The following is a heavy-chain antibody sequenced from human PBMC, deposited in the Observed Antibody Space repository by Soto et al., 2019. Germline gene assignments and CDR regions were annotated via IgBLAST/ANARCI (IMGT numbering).Heavy chain of an antibody. Sequence: KPSETLSLTCTVSGGSVSSSFFYWSWVRQPPGQRLEWIGYIYYTGTTNYNPSLASRVAMSVDTSKKQFTLNLRSLTAADTARYYCARLKPSSGWSLFDSWGQGMLVTVSS. CDR3: ARLKPSSGWSLFDS. J-gene: IGHJ4*02. V-gene: IGHV4-61*01. CDR1: GGSVSSSFFY. D-gene: IGHD6-13*01. CDR2: IYYTGTT.